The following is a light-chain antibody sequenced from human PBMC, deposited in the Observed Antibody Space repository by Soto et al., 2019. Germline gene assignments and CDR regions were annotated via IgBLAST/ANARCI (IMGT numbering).Light chain of an antibody. CDR3: QQYNSYPYT. J-gene: IGKJ2*01. CDR2: KAS. CDR1: QSISSW. Sequence: DIQMTQSPSTLSASVGDRVTITCRASQSISSWLAWYQQKPGKAPTLLIYKASSLESVVPSRFSGSGSGTEFTLTISSLQPDDFANYYCQQYNSYPYTLGQGNKLEIK. V-gene: IGKV1-5*03.